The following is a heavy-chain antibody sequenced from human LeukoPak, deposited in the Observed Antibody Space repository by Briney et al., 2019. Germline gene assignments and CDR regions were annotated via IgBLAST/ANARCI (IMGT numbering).Heavy chain of an antibody. Sequence: GGSLRLSCAASGFTFRSFSMNWVRQAPGKGLEWVSAIDSSTTRIYYANSVGGRFTISRDNAKNSLDLQMNSLRAEDTAVYYCVRGGAYCDSTCKGADYWGQGTLVAVSS. CDR3: VRGGAYCDSTCKGADY. V-gene: IGHV3-21*01. J-gene: IGHJ4*02. CDR1: GFTFRSFS. CDR2: IDSSTTRI. D-gene: IGHD2/OR15-2a*01.